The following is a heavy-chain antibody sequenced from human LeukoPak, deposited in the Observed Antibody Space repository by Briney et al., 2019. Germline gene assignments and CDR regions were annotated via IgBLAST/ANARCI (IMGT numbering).Heavy chain of an antibody. V-gene: IGHV1-18*01. J-gene: IGHJ6*03. Sequence: ASVKVSCKASGYTFTSYGISWVRQAPGQGLEWMGWISAYNGNTNYAQKLQGRVTMTTDTSTSTAYMELRSLRSDDTAVYYCARDSYDILTYPYYYMDVWGKGTTVTVSS. D-gene: IGHD3-9*01. CDR1: GYTFTSYG. CDR3: ARDSYDILTYPYYYMDV. CDR2: ISAYNGNT.